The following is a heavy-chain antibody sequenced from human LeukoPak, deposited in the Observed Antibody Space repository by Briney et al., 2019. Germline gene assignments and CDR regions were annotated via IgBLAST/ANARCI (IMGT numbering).Heavy chain of an antibody. V-gene: IGHV4-59*08. CDR3: ARQGSGGRAFDI. D-gene: IGHD4-23*01. J-gene: IGHJ3*02. Sequence: PSETLSLTCIVSGGSISSYSWSWLRQPPGEGLEWIGYISSSGSTTSNPSLKSRVTISVDTSKSQFSLKMTSVTAADTAVYYCARQGSGGRAFDIWGQGTMVTVSS. CDR1: GGSISSYS. CDR2: ISSSGST.